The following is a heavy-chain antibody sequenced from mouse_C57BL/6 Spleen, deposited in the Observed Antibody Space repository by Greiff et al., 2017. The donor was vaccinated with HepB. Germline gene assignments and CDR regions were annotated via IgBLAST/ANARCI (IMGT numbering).Heavy chain of an antibody. D-gene: IGHD1-1*01. CDR1: GYTFTSYW. V-gene: IGHV1-69*01. CDR2: IDPSDSYT. CDR3: ARSYFPYYYGSGFAY. Sequence: QVQLQQPGAELVMPGASVKLSCKASGYTFTSYWMHWVKQRPGQGLEWIGEIDPSDSYTNYNQKFKGKSTLTVDKSSSTAYMQLSSLTSEDSAVYYCARSYFPYYYGSGFAYWGQGTLVTVSA. J-gene: IGHJ3*01.